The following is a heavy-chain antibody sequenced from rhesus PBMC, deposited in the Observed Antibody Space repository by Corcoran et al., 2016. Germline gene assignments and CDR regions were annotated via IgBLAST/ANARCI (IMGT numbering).Heavy chain of an antibody. Sequence: QVQLQESGPGLVKPSETLSLTCAVSGGSISGGYDWSWIRQPPGKGLEWIGYIYGSRGSTTYTPSLKNRGTIAKDTPKNQFSVKLSSVTAADTAVYYCARRVGYYEDDYGYYYTASLDVWGRGVLVTVSS. J-gene: IGHJ5-2*02. V-gene: IGHV4-76*01. CDR3: ARRVGYYEDDYGYYYTASLDV. D-gene: IGHD3-9*01. CDR2: IYGSRGST. CDR1: GGSISGGYD.